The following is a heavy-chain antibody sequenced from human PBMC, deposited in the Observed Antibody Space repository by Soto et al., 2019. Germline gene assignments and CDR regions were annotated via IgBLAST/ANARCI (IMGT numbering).Heavy chain of an antibody. J-gene: IGHJ4*02. D-gene: IGHD1-20*01. CDR3: ARDQGYNWNYVDY. V-gene: IGHV3-30*15. CDR2: ISYDGSNK. Sequence: PGGSLRLSCAASGFTFSSYAMHWVRQAPGKGLKWVAVISYDGSNKYYADSVKGQFTIPRDKSKNTQYLQMSSMRAEDTAVYYWARDQGYNWNYVDYWGQGTVVSVSS. CDR1: GFTFSSYA.